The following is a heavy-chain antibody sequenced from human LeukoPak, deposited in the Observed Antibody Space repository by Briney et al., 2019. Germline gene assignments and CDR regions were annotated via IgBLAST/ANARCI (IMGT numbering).Heavy chain of an antibody. CDR3: ARDQSDILTGYIY. D-gene: IGHD3-9*01. V-gene: IGHV7-4-1*02. Sequence: ASVKVSCKGSGYTFTSYGISWVRQAPGQGLEWMGWINTNTGNPTYAQGFTGRFVFSLDTSVSTAYLHISSLKAEDTAVYYCARDQSDILTGYIYWGQGTLVTVSS. J-gene: IGHJ4*02. CDR1: GYTFTSYG. CDR2: INTNTGNP.